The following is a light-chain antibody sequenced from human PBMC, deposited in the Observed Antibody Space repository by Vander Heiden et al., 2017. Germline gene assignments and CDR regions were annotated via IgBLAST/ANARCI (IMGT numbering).Light chain of an antibody. J-gene: IGKJ1*01. Sequence: DIQMTQSPSTLSASVGDRVTITCRASQSISSWLAWYQQKPGKAPKLLIYKASSLQSGVPSRFSGTGSGTEFTLTISSLLPDDFATYYCQQENSYPWTFGQGTKVEIK. CDR2: KAS. CDR3: QQENSYPWT. V-gene: IGKV1-5*03. CDR1: QSISSW.